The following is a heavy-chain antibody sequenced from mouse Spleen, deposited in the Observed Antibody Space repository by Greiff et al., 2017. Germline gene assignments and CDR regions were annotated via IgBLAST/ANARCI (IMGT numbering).Heavy chain of an antibody. J-gene: IGHJ2*01. V-gene: IGHV5-9-3*01. CDR2: ISSGGSYT. CDR3: ARLDGNYFDY. D-gene: IGHD2-3*01. Sequence: EVKVVESGGGLVKPGGSLKLSCAASGFTFSSYAMSWVRQTPEKRLEWVATISSGGSYTYYPDSVKGRFTISRDNAKNTLYLQMSSLRSEDTAMYYCARLDGNYFDYWGQGTTLTVSS. CDR1: GFTFSSYA.